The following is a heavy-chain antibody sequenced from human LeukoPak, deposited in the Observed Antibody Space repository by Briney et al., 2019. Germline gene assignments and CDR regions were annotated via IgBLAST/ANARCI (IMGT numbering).Heavy chain of an antibody. V-gene: IGHV1-2*02. CDR2: INPNSGST. D-gene: IGHD3-22*01. J-gene: IGHJ4*02. CDR1: GYTFTGYY. Sequence: ASVKVSCKASGYTFTGYYMHWVRQAPGQGLEWMGWINPNSGSTNCAQKFQGRVTMTRDTSISTAYMELSRLRSDDTAVYYCARGGSITMIVVDYWGQGTLVTVSS. CDR3: ARGGSITMIVVDY.